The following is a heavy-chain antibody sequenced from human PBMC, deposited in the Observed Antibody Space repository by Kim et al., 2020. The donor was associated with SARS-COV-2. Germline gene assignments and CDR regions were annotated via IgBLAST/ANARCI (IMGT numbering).Heavy chain of an antibody. D-gene: IGHD3-16*01. Sequence: SEKYYVDSVKGRFTISRDNAKNSLYLQMNSLRAEDTAVYYCARDGAGFDYWGQGTLVTVSS. J-gene: IGHJ4*02. V-gene: IGHV3-7*01. CDR2: SEK. CDR3: ARDGAGFDY.